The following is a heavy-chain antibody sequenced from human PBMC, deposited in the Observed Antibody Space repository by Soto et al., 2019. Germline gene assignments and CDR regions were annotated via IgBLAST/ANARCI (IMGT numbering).Heavy chain of an antibody. CDR3: AVPYSSSSGFDY. J-gene: IGHJ4*02. CDR2: MNPNSGNT. V-gene: IGHV1-8*01. CDR1: GYSFTIYD. D-gene: IGHD6-6*01. Sequence: ALVKVSCKASGYSFTIYDINWGRQATGQGLEWMGWMNPNSGNTGYAQKFQGRVTMTRNTSISTGYMELSSLRSEDTAVYYCAVPYSSSSGFDYWGQGTLVTVSS.